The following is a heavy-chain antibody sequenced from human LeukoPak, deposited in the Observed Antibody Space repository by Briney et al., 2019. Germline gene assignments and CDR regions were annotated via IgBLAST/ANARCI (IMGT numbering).Heavy chain of an antibody. CDR2: IGGSGGST. Sequence: GGSLRLSCAASGFTFSDYAMTWVRQAPGKGLEWVSAIGGSGGSTFYADSVKGRFTISRDNSQNTLHLQMNSLGAEDTAVYYCAKAAEYDILTGPAFDNWGQGTLVTVSS. V-gene: IGHV3-23*01. CDR1: GFTFSDYA. CDR3: AKAAEYDILTGPAFDN. J-gene: IGHJ4*02. D-gene: IGHD3-9*01.